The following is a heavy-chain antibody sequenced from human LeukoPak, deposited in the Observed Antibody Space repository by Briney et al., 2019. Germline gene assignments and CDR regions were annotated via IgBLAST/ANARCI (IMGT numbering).Heavy chain of an antibody. Sequence: GGSLRLSCAASGFTFSTYAMTWVRQAPGKGLEWVSAIGGSGGSTYYADSVKGRFTISRDNSKNTLYLQMNSLRAEDTAVYYCARDMYSSGWEGSFDYWGQGTLVTVSS. V-gene: IGHV3-23*01. D-gene: IGHD6-19*01. CDR3: ARDMYSSGWEGSFDY. J-gene: IGHJ4*02. CDR2: IGGSGGST. CDR1: GFTFSTYA.